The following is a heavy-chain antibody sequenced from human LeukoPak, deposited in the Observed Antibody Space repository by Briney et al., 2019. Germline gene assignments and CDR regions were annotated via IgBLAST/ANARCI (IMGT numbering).Heavy chain of an antibody. V-gene: IGHV4-4*07. CDR2: IYTSGST. Sequence: SETLSLTCTVSGGSISSYYWSWIRQPAGKGLEWIGRIYTSGSTNYNPSLKSRVTMSVDTSKNQFSLKLSSVTAADTAVYFCARKYCSTISCSYAFDFWGQGTMVTVSS. D-gene: IGHD2-2*01. J-gene: IGHJ3*01. CDR3: ARKYCSTISCSYAFDF. CDR1: GGSISSYY.